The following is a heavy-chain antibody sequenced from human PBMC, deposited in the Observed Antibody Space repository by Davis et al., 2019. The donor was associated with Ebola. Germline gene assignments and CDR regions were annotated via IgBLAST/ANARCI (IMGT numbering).Heavy chain of an antibody. CDR1: VITFSSYA. J-gene: IGHJ4*02. V-gene: IGHV3-23*01. Sequence: WGSLRLSCTDSVITFSSYAMTWVRQAPGKGLEWVSAISGSGGSKYYADSVKGRFTISRDNANNSLYLQMNSLKDEDTAVYFCAKDFQSDFDSSGYFPTPDHWGQGTLVTVSS. D-gene: IGHD3-22*01. CDR2: ISGSGGSK. CDR3: AKDFQSDFDSSGYFPTPDH.